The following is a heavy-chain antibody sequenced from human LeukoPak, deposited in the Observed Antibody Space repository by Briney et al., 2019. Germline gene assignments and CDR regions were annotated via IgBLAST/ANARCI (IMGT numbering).Heavy chain of an antibody. CDR2: IYTSGST. CDR1: GGSISSGNYD. J-gene: IGHJ5*01. D-gene: IGHD3-10*01. Sequence: SQTLSLTCTVSGGSISSGNYDWGWIRQPAGKGLEWIGRIYTSGSTNYNPSLKSRVTISVDTSKNQFSLKLTSVTAADTAVYYCARGRRNSISMVRGTRAYNWFDSWGQGTLVTVSS. CDR3: ARGRRNSISMVRGTRAYNWFDS. V-gene: IGHV4-61*02.